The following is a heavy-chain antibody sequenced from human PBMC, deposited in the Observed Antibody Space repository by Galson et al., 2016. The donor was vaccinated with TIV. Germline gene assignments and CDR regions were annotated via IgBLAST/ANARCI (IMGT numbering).Heavy chain of an antibody. J-gene: IGHJ4*02. CDR2: INPSGGST. Sequence: SVKVSCKASGNTFSTYAKHWVHQAPGQGLEWMGIINPSGGSTSYAQKFQGRVTMTRDTSTSTVYMELSSLRSEDTAVYYCARVLEVAGTDYWGQGTLVTVSS. CDR1: GNTFSTYA. CDR3: ARVLEVAGTDY. D-gene: IGHD6-19*01. V-gene: IGHV1-46*01.